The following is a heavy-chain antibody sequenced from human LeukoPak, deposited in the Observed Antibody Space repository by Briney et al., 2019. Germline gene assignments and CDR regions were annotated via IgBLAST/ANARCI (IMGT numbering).Heavy chain of an antibody. D-gene: IGHD4-11*01. Sequence: LTGGSLRLSCAASGFIFNAYGMHWVRQAPGRGLEWVAFIRYDGANKYYADSVKGRFTISRDNSKNTLYLQMNSLRAEDTAVYYCAKDPPRRDYSSEIFYYYYMDVWGKGTTVTVSS. CDR3: AKDPPRRDYSSEIFYYYYMDV. CDR2: IRYDGANK. J-gene: IGHJ6*03. CDR1: GFIFNAYG. V-gene: IGHV3-30*02.